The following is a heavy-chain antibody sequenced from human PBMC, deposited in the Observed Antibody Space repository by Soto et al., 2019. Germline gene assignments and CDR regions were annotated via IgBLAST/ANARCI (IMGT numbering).Heavy chain of an antibody. CDR3: ARRIAAAGYYYFDY. J-gene: IGHJ4*02. V-gene: IGHV2-5*02. Sequence: QITLKESGPPLVKPTQTLTLTCTFSGFSLSTSGVGVGWIRQPPGKALEWLALIYWDDDKRYSPSLKSRLTITQDTSKNKVVLTMTNMDTVDTATYYCARRIAAAGYYYFDYWGQGTLVTVSS. CDR2: IYWDDDK. D-gene: IGHD6-13*01. CDR1: GFSLSTSGVG.